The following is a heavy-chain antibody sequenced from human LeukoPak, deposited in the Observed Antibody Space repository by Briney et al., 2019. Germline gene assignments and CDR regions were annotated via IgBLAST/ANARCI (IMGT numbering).Heavy chain of an antibody. V-gene: IGHV3-48*04. Sequence: GGSLRLSCAASGFTFSSYSMNWVRQAPGKGLEWVSYISSSSSTIYYADSVKGRFTISRDNAKNSLYLQMNSLRAEDTAVYYCARVGRRLAFDYWGQGTLVTVSS. CDR3: ARVGRRLAFDY. D-gene: IGHD6-19*01. CDR2: ISSSSSTI. J-gene: IGHJ4*02. CDR1: GFTFSSYS.